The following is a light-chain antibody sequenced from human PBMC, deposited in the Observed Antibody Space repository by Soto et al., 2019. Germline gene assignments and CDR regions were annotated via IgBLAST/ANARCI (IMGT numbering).Light chain of an antibody. CDR2: DAS. CDR3: QQRSNWRVT. J-gene: IGKJ4*01. Sequence: IVLTQSPATLSVSPGEKATLSCRASQSISSNLAWYQQKPGQAPRLLIYDASNRATGIPARFSGSGSGTDFTLTISSLEPEDIAVYYCQQRSNWRVTFGGGTKVDIK. CDR1: QSISSN. V-gene: IGKV3-11*01.